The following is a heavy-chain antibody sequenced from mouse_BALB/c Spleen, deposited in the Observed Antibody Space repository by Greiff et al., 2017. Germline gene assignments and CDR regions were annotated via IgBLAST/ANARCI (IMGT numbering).Heavy chain of an antibody. CDR3: ARGATVVARYFDV. D-gene: IGHD1-1*01. CDR1: GFTFSSYA. V-gene: IGHV5-6-5*01. Sequence: DVKLVESGGGLVKPGGSLKLSCAASGFTFSSYAMSWVRQTPEKRLEWVASISSGGSTYYPDSVKGRFTISRDNARNILYLQMSSLRSEDTAMYYCARGATVVARYFDVWGAGTTVTVSS. CDR2: ISSGGST. J-gene: IGHJ1*01.